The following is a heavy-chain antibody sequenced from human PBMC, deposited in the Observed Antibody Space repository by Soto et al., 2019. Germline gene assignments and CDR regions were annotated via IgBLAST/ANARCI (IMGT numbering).Heavy chain of an antibody. V-gene: IGHV3-23*01. D-gene: IGHD2-8*02. CDR3: AKATAAGGGAFDI. CDR2: ILVDGRT. Sequence: GGSLRLSCAASGFICSSYDMSWVRQAPGKGLEWVSTILVDGRTFYVDSVKGRFTISRDSSQNTVYLQMNSLTAGDTALYYCAKATAAGGGAFDICGQGTMVTVSS. CDR1: GFICSSYD. J-gene: IGHJ3*02.